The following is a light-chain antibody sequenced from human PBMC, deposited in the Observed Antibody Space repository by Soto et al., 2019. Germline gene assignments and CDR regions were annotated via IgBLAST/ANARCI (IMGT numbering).Light chain of an antibody. J-gene: IGKJ1*01. CDR3: QQCHSLWT. V-gene: IGKV1-5*01. Sequence: DIHMAQSPSPLSASVGDRVTITCRASQSINTWLAWYQQKPGKAPKLLIYDASTLESGVPSRFSGSGSGTEFTLTISSLQPDDFATYYCQQCHSLWTFGQGTKVDIK. CDR1: QSINTW. CDR2: DAS.